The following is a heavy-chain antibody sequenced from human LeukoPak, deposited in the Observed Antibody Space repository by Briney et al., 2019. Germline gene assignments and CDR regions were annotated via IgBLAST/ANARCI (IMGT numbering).Heavy chain of an antibody. J-gene: IGHJ4*02. Sequence: GGSLRLSCSASGFTLSDHYMDWVRQASGRGLEWVGRVQTKANNYATAHAASLKGRFTVSRDDSINMAYLQMNSLRTEDTALYYCTTYRSGHYWGQGTLVTVSS. CDR3: TTYRSGHY. CDR2: VQTKANNYAT. V-gene: IGHV3-73*01. D-gene: IGHD6-19*01. CDR1: GFTLSDHY.